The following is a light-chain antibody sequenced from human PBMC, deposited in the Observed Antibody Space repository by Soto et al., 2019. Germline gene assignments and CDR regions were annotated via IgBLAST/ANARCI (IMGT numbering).Light chain of an antibody. CDR1: SSDIGSYNL. Sequence: QSVLTQPASVSGSPGQSITISCSGTSSDIGSYNLVSWYQQHPGKPPKLMIYEGSQRPSGVSYRFSGSKSGNMASLTISGLQAEDEADYFCCSYAQANSWVFGGGTKLTVL. CDR2: EGS. J-gene: IGLJ3*02. CDR3: CSYAQANSWV. V-gene: IGLV2-23*01.